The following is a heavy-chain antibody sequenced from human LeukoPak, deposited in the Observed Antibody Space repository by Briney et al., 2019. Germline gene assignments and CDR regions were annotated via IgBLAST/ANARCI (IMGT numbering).Heavy chain of an antibody. J-gene: IGHJ4*02. Sequence: GGSLRLSRAAPGFTFSSYGMHWVRQAPGKGLEWVAFIRYDGSNKYYADSVKGRFTISRDNSKNTLYLQMNILRAEDTAVYYCAKKPLRFLEWSPLDYWGQGTLVTVSS. CDR2: IRYDGSNK. CDR3: AKKPLRFLEWSPLDY. V-gene: IGHV3-30*02. CDR1: GFTFSSYG. D-gene: IGHD3-3*01.